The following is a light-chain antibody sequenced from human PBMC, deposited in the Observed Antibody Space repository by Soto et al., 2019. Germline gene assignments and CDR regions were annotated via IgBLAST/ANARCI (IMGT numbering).Light chain of an antibody. CDR1: QGISSY. CDR3: QHYNSYSEA. CDR2: AAS. J-gene: IGKJ1*01. Sequence: DIQLTQSPSFLSASVGDRVTITCRASQGISSYLAWYQQKSGKAPKLLIYAASTLQSGVPSRFSGSGSGTEFTLTISSLQPDDFATYYCQHYNSYSEACGQGTKGDIK. V-gene: IGKV1-9*01.